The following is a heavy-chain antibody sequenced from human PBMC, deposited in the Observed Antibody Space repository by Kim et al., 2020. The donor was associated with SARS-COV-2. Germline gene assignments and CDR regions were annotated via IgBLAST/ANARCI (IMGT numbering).Heavy chain of an antibody. CDR1: GGTFSSYA. CDR3: ARVRYNWNRNDYYFDY. Sequence: SVKVSCKASGGTFSSYAISWVRQAPGQGLEWMGGIIPIFGTANYAQKFQGRVTITADESTSTAYMELSSLRSEDTAVYYCARVRYNWNRNDYYFDYWGQGTLVNVSS. D-gene: IGHD1-20*01. J-gene: IGHJ4*02. CDR2: IIPIFGTA. V-gene: IGHV1-69*13.